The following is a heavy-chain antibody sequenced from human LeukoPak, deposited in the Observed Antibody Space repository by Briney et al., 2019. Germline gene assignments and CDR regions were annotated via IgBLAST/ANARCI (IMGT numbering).Heavy chain of an antibody. Sequence: PGGSLRLSCAASGFAVSSTYMNWVRQAPGKGLEWASVIYSDGTTYYADSVKGRFTISRDNSKNTLYLQMNSLRAEDTAVYYCAREIWVREVPHNIRSPDDYYGMDVWGQGTTVTVSS. D-gene: IGHD2/OR15-2a*01. CDR3: AREIWVREVPHNIRSPDDYYGMDV. V-gene: IGHV3-66*01. CDR1: GFAVSSTY. J-gene: IGHJ6*02. CDR2: IYSDGTT.